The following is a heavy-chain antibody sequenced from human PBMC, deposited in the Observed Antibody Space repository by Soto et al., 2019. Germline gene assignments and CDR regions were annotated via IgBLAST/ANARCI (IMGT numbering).Heavy chain of an antibody. CDR3: ARRTTTVVRFDY. Sequence: SETLSLTCSVSGVSISSSDYYWGWIRQPPGKGLEWIGTIYYSGTHFYTPSLKSGVTISVDMSKNQFSLKLSSVTAADTAFYYCARRTTTVVRFDYWGRGALVTVS. D-gene: IGHD4-17*01. V-gene: IGHV4-39*01. CDR2: IYYSGTH. J-gene: IGHJ4*02. CDR1: GVSISSSDYY.